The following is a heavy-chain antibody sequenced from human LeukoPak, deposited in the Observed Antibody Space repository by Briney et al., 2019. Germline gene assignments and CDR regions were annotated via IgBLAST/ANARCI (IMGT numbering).Heavy chain of an antibody. CDR2: IYYSGST. CDR1: GGSISSYY. V-gene: IGHV4-59*01. CDR3: ARSGSSSWYHYYYYGMDV. D-gene: IGHD6-13*01. J-gene: IGHJ6*02. Sequence: SETLSLTCTVSGGSISSYYWSRIRQPPGKGLEWIGYIYYSGSTNYNPSLKSRVTISVDTSKNQFSLKLSSVTAADTAVYYCARSGSSSWYHYYYYGMDVWGQGTTVTVSS.